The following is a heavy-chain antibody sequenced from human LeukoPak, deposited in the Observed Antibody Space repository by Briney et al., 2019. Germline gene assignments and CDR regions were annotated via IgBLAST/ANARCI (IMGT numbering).Heavy chain of an antibody. CDR1: GGSFSGYY. J-gene: IGHJ4*02. Sequence: PSETLSLTCAVYGGSFSGYYWSWIRQPPGKGLEWIGEINHSGSTNYNPSLKSRVTISVDTSKNQFSLGLSSVTAADTAVYYCARVTGYVVEDYFDYWGQGTLVTVSS. D-gene: IGHD2-15*01. V-gene: IGHV4-34*01. CDR2: INHSGST. CDR3: ARVTGYVVEDYFDY.